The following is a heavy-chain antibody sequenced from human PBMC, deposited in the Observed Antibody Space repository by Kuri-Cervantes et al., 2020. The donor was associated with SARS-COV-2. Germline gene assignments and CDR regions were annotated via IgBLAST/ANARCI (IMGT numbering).Heavy chain of an antibody. V-gene: IGHV1-24*01. CDR1: GYTLTELS. CDR2: FDPEDGET. CDR3: ATGPAASRENWFDP. D-gene: IGHD2-2*01. J-gene: IGHJ5*02. Sequence: ASVKVSCKVSGYTLTELSMHWVRQAPGKGLEWMGGFDPEDGETIYAQKFQGRVTMTEDTSTDTAYMELSSLRSEDTAVYYCATGPAASRENWFDPWGQGTLVTVSS.